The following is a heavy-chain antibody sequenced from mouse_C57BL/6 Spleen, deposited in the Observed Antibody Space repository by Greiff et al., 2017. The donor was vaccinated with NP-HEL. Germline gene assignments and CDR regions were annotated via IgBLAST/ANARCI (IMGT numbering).Heavy chain of an antibody. V-gene: IGHV1-59*01. CDR2: IDPSDSYT. CDR1: GYTFTSYW. D-gene: IGHD2-3*01. CDR3: ARGEGDGYFSWFAY. J-gene: IGHJ3*01. Sequence: QVQLQQPGAELVRPGTSVKLSCKASGYTFTSYWMHWVKQRPGQGLEWIGVIDPSDSYTNYNQKFKGKATLTVDTSSSTAYMQLSSLTSEASAVYYCARGEGDGYFSWFAYWGQGTLVTVSA.